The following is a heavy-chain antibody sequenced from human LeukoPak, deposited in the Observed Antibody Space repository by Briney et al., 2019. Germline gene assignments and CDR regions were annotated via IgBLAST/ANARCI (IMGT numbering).Heavy chain of an antibody. V-gene: IGHV3-21*01. J-gene: IGHJ4*02. D-gene: IGHD4-11*01. CDR1: GFTFSSYS. CDR2: ISSSSSYI. CDR3: AREGDYSKPPFDY. Sequence: GGSLRLSCAASGFTFSSYSMNWVRQAPGKGLGWVSSISSSSSYIYYADSVKGRFTISRDNAKNSLYLQMNSLRAEDTAVYYCAREGDYSKPPFDYWGQGTLVTVSS.